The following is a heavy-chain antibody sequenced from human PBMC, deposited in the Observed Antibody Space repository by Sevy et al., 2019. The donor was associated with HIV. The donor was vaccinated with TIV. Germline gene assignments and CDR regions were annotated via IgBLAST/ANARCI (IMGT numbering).Heavy chain of an antibody. J-gene: IGHJ4*02. D-gene: IGHD3-22*01. V-gene: IGHV3-15*07. CDR2: IKSKTDGGTT. Sequence: GGSLRLSCAASGFTFTDAWMNWVRQAPGKGLEWVGRIKSKTDGGTTDYAAPVKGRFIISRDDSKNTLWLQMNSLKTEDTAVYYCTTDYYDSSGYSHWGQGTLVTVSS. CDR3: TTDYYDSSGYSH. CDR1: GFTFTDAW.